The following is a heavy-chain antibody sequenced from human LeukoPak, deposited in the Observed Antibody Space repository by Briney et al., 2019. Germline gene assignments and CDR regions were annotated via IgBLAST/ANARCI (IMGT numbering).Heavy chain of an antibody. D-gene: IGHD3-3*01. J-gene: IGHJ6*03. CDR3: ARRGSITIFGVVTDYYYYMDV. Sequence: SETLSLTCAVYGGSFSGYYWSWIRQPPGKGLEWIGEINHSGSTSYNPSLKNRVTISVDTSKNQFSLKLSSVTAADTAVYYCARRGSITIFGVVTDYYYYMDVWGKGTTVTVSS. CDR2: INHSGST. V-gene: IGHV4-34*01. CDR1: GGSFSGYY.